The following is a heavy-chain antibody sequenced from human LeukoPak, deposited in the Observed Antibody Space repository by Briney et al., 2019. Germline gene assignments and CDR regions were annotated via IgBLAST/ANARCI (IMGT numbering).Heavy chain of an antibody. Sequence: GGSLRLSCAASGFTASSNYMSWVRQAPGKGLEWVSVIYSGGSTYYADSVKGRFTISRDNSKNTLYLQMNSLRAEDTAVYYCARPQPRPLGAFDIWGQGTMVTVSS. V-gene: IGHV3-66*02. CDR2: IYSGGST. D-gene: IGHD2-2*01. J-gene: IGHJ3*02. CDR3: ARPQPRPLGAFDI. CDR1: GFTASSNY.